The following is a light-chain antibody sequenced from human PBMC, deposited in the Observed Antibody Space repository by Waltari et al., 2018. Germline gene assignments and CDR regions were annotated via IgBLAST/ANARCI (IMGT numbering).Light chain of an antibody. CDR2: GAS. Sequence: ETVMTQSPATLSVSPGERATLSCRASQSVSSNLAWYQQKPGQAPRLLIYGASTRATCIPARFSGSGSGTDFTLTISSLQSEDFAVYYCQQYNNWPPFTFGQGTRLEIK. J-gene: IGKJ5*01. V-gene: IGKV3D-15*01. CDR1: QSVSSN. CDR3: QQYNNWPPFT.